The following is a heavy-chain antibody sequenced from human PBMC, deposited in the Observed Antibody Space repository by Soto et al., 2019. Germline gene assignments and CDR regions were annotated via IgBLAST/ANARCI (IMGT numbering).Heavy chain of an antibody. Sequence: QVQLQQWGAGLLKPSETLSLTCAVYGGSFSGYYWSWIRQPPGKGLEWIGEINHSGSTNYNPSLKSRVTISVDTSKNQFSLKLSSVTAADTAVYYCARGREQWLVVGYFDYWGQGTLVTVSS. CDR1: GGSFSGYY. V-gene: IGHV4-34*01. D-gene: IGHD6-19*01. J-gene: IGHJ4*02. CDR3: ARGREQWLVVGYFDY. CDR2: INHSGST.